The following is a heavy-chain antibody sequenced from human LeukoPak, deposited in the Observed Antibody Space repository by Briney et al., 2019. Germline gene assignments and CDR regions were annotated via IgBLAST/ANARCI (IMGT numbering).Heavy chain of an antibody. CDR1: DDSFSSHF. CDR2: ISYIGST. Sequence: SGTLSVTCTVSDDSFSSHFWTWIRQPPGKGLEWIGYISYIGSTNYNPSLKSRVTISIDTSRNQFSLWLSSVTAADTAVYYCARDLVTVTKGFDIWGQGTMVSVSS. D-gene: IGHD4-17*01. J-gene: IGHJ3*02. CDR3: ARDLVTVTKGFDI. V-gene: IGHV4-59*11.